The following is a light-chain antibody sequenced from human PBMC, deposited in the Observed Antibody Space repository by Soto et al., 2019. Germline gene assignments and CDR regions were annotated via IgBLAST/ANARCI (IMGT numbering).Light chain of an antibody. CDR2: DAS. J-gene: IGKJ2*01. CDR3: QHYDTFPYT. Sequence: DIQMTQSPSFVSASVGDRVTITCRASQSIDNWLAWYQQKPGEAPKLLIYDASTLESGVSSGFSGSGSGTEFTLTISSLRPDDFATYYCQHYDTFPYTFGQGTKLEIK. V-gene: IGKV1-5*01. CDR1: QSIDNW.